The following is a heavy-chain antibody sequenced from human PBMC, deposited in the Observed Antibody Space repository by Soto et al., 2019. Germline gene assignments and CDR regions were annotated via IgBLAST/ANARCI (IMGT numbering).Heavy chain of an antibody. V-gene: IGHV3-30-3*01. D-gene: IGHD5-12*01. Sequence: QVPLVESGGGVVPPGRSLRLSCAASGFTFRSYAMHWARHAPGKGLEWVAVISYDGSNKYYADSVKGRFTISRDNSKNTLYLQMNSLRAEDTAVYYCAREIVIVATTYYYYGMDVWGQGTTVTVSS. CDR2: ISYDGSNK. J-gene: IGHJ6*02. CDR3: AREIVIVATTYYYYGMDV. CDR1: GFTFRSYA.